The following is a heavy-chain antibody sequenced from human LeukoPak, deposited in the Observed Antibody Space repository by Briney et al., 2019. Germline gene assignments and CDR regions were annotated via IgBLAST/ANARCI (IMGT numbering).Heavy chain of an antibody. CDR1: GGSFNDYY. CDR3: ARDTLPATAIPGKNWFDP. J-gene: IGHJ5*02. V-gene: IGHV4-34*01. D-gene: IGHD2-2*02. CDR2: INHSGRT. Sequence: SETLSLTCALYGGSFNDYYWSWIRQPPGQGLEWIGEINHSGRTNYNPSLKSRVTISVDTSKNQFSLNLKSVTAADTAVYYCARDTLPATAIPGKNWFDPWGQGTLVTVSS.